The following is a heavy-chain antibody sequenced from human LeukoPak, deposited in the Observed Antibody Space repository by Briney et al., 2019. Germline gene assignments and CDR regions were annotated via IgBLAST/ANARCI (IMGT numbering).Heavy chain of an antibody. CDR1: GYTFTSYG. CDR2: ISAYNGNT. CDR3: ARYYSTSYYDILTGYYGWFDP. Sequence: ASVKVSCKASGYTFTSYGISWVRQAPGQGLEWMGWISAYNGNTNYAQKLQGRVTMTTDTSTSTAYMELRSLRSDDTAVYYCARYYSTSYYDILTGYYGWFDPWGQGTLVTVSS. D-gene: IGHD3-9*01. V-gene: IGHV1-18*01. J-gene: IGHJ5*02.